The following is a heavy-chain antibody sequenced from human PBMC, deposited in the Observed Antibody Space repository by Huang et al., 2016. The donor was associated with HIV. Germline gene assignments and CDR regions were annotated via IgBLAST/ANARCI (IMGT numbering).Heavy chain of an antibody. CDR1: GFIFDDYA. Sequence: EVQLVESGGGLGQPGRSLRLSCVASGFIFDDYAMHWVRQAPGKGLEWVSGISWNSGSRGYADSVKCRFTISRDNAKNSLYLQMNSLRAEDTALYYCAKDVGSGYDLGYYYGMDVWGQGTTVTVSS. V-gene: IGHV3-9*01. J-gene: IGHJ6*02. CDR3: AKDVGSGYDLGYYYGMDV. D-gene: IGHD5-12*01. CDR2: ISWNSGSR.